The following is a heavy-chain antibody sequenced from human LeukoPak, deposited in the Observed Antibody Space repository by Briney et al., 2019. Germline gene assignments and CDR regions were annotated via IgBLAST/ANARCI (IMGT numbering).Heavy chain of an antibody. CDR3: ARVDRGIDKRFDP. Sequence: GGSLRLSCAASGFNFVNTWMHWVRQAPGKGLVWVARIKNDGSGIIYADSVEGRFTISRDNARNTVYLQMNSLRAEDTAVYYCARVDRGIDKRFDPWGQGTLVTVSS. CDR2: IKNDGSGI. V-gene: IGHV3-74*01. J-gene: IGHJ5*02. D-gene: IGHD1-26*01. CDR1: GFNFVNTW.